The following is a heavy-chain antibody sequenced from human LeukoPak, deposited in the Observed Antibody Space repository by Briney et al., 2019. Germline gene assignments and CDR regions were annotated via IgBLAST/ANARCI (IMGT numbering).Heavy chain of an antibody. D-gene: IGHD4-23*01. CDR1: GYSISSGYY. CDR2: IYHSGST. V-gene: IGHV4-38-2*02. CDR3: ASYGGNSGDYFDY. Sequence: SETLSLTCTVSGYSISSGYYWGWIRQPPGKGLEWIGNIYHSGSTFYNPSLKSRVTISVDTSKNQFSLKLSSVTAADTAVYYCASYGGNSGDYFDYWGQGTLVTVSS. J-gene: IGHJ4*02.